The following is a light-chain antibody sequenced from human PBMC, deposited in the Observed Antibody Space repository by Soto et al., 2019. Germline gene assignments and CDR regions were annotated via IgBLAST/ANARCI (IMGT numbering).Light chain of an antibody. CDR1: FSNIGSNF. V-gene: IGLV1-47*01. CDR2: RNN. CDR3: AAWDDSLSGVV. J-gene: IGLJ3*02. Sequence: QSVLTQPPSASGTPGQTVTISCSGRFSNIGSNFIYWYQQLPGTAPKLLIYRNNERPSGVPDRFSASKSDTSASLAISGLRSEDEADYHCAAWDDSLSGVVFGGGTKVTVL.